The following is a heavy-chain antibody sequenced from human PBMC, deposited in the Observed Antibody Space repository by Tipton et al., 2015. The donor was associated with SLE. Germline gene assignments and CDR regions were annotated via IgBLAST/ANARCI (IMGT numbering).Heavy chain of an antibody. CDR2: ISSSGSTI. D-gene: IGHD3-10*01. Sequence: LSLTCAVYGGSFSDYYMSWIRQAPGKGLEWVSYISSSGSTIYYADSVKGRFTISRDNAKNSLYLQMNSLRAEDTAVYYCARDRRGSGSYWGQGTLVTVSS. CDR3: ARDRRGSGSY. CDR1: GGSFSDYY. V-gene: IGHV3-11*04. J-gene: IGHJ4*02.